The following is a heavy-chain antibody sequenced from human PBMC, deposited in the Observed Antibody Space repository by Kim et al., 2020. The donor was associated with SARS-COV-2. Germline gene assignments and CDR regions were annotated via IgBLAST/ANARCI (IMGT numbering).Heavy chain of an antibody. CDR3: ARIIVVVPAAIGLTENFDY. CDR1: GYTFTSYG. Sequence: ASVKVSCKASGYTFTSYGISWVRQAPGQGLEWMGWISAYNGNTNYAQKLQGRVTMTTDTSTSTAYMELRSLRSDDTAVYYCARIIVVVPAAIGLTENFDYWGQGTLVTVSS. CDR2: ISAYNGNT. D-gene: IGHD2-2*01. V-gene: IGHV1-18*01. J-gene: IGHJ4*02.